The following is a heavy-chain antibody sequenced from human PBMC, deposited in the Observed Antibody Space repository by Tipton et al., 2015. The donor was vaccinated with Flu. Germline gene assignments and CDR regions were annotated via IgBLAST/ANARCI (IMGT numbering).Heavy chain of an antibody. Sequence: TLSLTCTVSGGSISSYYWSWIRQPPGKGLEWIGSIYYSGSTYYNPSLKSRVTISVDTSKNQFSLKLSSVTAADTAVYYCARDRAMVVVVAAPIPSNFDYWGQGTLVTVSS. CDR1: GGSISSYY. CDR3: ARDRAMVVVVAAPIPSNFDY. D-gene: IGHD3-22*01. CDR2: IYYSGST. V-gene: IGHV4-59*12. J-gene: IGHJ4*02.